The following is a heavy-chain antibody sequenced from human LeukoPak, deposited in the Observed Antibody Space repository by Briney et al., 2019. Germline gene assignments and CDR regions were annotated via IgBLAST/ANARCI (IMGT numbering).Heavy chain of an antibody. D-gene: IGHD2-2*01. J-gene: IGHJ4*02. Sequence: PGGSLRLSCAASGFTFSSYWMHWVRQAPGKGLEYVSTIDGNGGSTYYANSVKGRFTISRDNSKNTLNLQMGSLKAEDMAVYYCARGGGYCSRTGCYGIDYWGQGTLVTVSS. CDR2: IDGNGGST. CDR1: GFTFSSYW. CDR3: ARGGGYCSRTGCYGIDY. V-gene: IGHV3-64*01.